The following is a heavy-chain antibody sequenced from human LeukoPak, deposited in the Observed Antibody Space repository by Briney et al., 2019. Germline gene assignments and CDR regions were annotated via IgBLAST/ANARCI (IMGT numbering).Heavy chain of an antibody. CDR1: GFTFSTYA. V-gene: IGHV3-23*01. J-gene: IGHJ5*02. Sequence: GGSLRLSCAASGFTFSTYAMSWVRQAPGKGLEWVSALSDSGGSTYYADSVKGRFTISRDNSKNTVYLKMNSLRAEDTAVYYCAGVPWFDPWGQGTLVTVSS. CDR2: LSDSGGST. D-gene: IGHD6-6*01. CDR3: AGVPWFDP.